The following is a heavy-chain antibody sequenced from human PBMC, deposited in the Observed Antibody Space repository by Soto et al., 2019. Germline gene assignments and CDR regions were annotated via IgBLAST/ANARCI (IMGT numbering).Heavy chain of an antibody. CDR2: IYPGDSDT. V-gene: IGHV5-51*01. J-gene: IGHJ5*02. CDR3: ARLVHYDFWSGYYRWFDP. D-gene: IGHD3-3*01. CDR1: GYSFTSYW. Sequence: PGESLKISCKGSGYSFTSYWIGWVRQMPGKGLGWMGIIYPGDSDTRYSPSFQGQVTISADKSISTAYLQWSSLKASDTAMYYCARLVHYDFWSGYYRWFDPWGQGTLVTVSS.